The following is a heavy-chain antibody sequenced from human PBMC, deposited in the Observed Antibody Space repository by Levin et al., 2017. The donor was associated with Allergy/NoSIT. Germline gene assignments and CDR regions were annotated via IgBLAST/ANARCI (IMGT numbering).Heavy chain of an antibody. CDR2: IGSTGVI. CDR3: AGAFDV. Sequence: LSLTCAASGFTVSNYNMNWVRQAPGKGLEWIPFIGSTGVIYYADSVKGRFTISRDNAKNSLYLQMNSLRAEDTAVYYCAGAFDVWGQGTMVTVSS. CDR1: GFTVSNYN. V-gene: IGHV3-69-1*01. J-gene: IGHJ3*01.